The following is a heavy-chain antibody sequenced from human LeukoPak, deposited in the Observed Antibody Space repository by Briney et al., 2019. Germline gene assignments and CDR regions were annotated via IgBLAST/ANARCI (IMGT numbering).Heavy chain of an antibody. CDR1: GFTFSSYS. J-gene: IGHJ5*02. CDR3: GRDRTTKPVNWFDP. V-gene: IGHV3-21*01. Sequence: GGSLRLSCAASGFTFSSYSMNWVRQAPGKGLEWVSSISSSSSYIYYADSVKGRFTISRDNAKNSLYLQMNSLRAEDTAVYYCGRDRTTKPVNWFDPWGQGTLVTVSS. CDR2: ISSSSSYI. D-gene: IGHD1-1*01.